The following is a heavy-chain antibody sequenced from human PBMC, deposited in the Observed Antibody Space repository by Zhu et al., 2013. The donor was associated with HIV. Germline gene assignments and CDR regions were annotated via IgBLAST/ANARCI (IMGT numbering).Heavy chain of an antibody. CDR1: GYTFTVYY. V-gene: IGHV1-2*02. D-gene: IGHD5-12*01. CDR3: ARGPYNGYDQTDF. CDR2: INPKTGDT. Sequence: QVQLVQSGADVKKPGASVRVSCKASGYTFTVYYMHWVRQAPGQGLEWMGWINPKTGDTSYAENFQGRVIMTRDASINTAYMELRGLRSDDTAVYFCARGPYNGYDQTDFWGQGTLITVSS. J-gene: IGHJ4*02.